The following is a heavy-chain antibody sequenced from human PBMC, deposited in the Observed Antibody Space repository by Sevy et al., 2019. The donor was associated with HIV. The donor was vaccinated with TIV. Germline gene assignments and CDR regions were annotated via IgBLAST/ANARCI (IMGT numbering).Heavy chain of an antibody. CDR2: ISSNGGST. D-gene: IGHD2-15*01. J-gene: IGHJ4*02. Sequence: GGSLRLSCSASGFTFSSYAMHWVRQAPGKGLEYVSAISSNGGSTYYADSVKGRFTIPRDNSKNTLYLQMSSLRAEDTAVYYCVKDVRYCSGGSCYSKDYWGQGTLVTVSS. V-gene: IGHV3-64D*06. CDR1: GFTFSSYA. CDR3: VKDVRYCSGGSCYSKDY.